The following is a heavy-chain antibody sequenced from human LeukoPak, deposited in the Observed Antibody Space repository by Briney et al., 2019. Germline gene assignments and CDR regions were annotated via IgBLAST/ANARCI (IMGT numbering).Heavy chain of an antibody. Sequence: GGSLRLSCVASGFTFSSYGMHWVRQAPGKGLEWVAVISYDGSNKYYADSVKGRFTISRDNSKNTLYLQMNSLRSEDTAVYYCARVYYDFWSGYFPFDYWGQGTLVTVSS. CDR1: GFTFSSYG. CDR2: ISYDGSNK. V-gene: IGHV3-30*19. J-gene: IGHJ4*02. D-gene: IGHD3-3*01. CDR3: ARVYYDFWSGYFPFDY.